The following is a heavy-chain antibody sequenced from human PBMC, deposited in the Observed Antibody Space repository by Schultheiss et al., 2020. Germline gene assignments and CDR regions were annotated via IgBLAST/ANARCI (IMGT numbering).Heavy chain of an antibody. CDR3: ARRPGAVAGTGGFDY. Sequence: GSLRLSCAASGFTFSSYAMSWIRQPPGKGLEWIGYIYYSGSTNYNPSLKSRVTISVDTSKNQFSLKLSSVTAADTAVYYCARRPGAVAGTGGFDYWGQGTLVTVSS. D-gene: IGHD6-19*01. CDR1: GFTFSSYA. CDR2: IYYSGST. J-gene: IGHJ4*02. V-gene: IGHV4-59*08.